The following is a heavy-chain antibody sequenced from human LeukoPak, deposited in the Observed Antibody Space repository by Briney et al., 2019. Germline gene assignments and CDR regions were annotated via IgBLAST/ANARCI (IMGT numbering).Heavy chain of an antibody. CDR2: ISGSGGST. CDR1: GFTFSYG. V-gene: IGHV3-23*01. Sequence: PGGSLRLSCAASGFTFSYGMSWVRQAPGKGLEWVSAISGSGGSTYYADTVNGRFTISRDNSKNTVYLQMNSLRAEDTAVYYCAKDSETTVTSFDYWGQGTLVTVSS. J-gene: IGHJ4*02. D-gene: IGHD4-17*01. CDR3: AKDSETTVTSFDY.